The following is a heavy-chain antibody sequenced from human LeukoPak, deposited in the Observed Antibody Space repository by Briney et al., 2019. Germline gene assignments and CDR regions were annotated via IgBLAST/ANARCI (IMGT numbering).Heavy chain of an antibody. J-gene: IGHJ6*02. CDR3: AKALGGSGSLVCMDV. Sequence: GGSLRLSCAASGFTFSSYGMHWVRQAPGKGLEWVSGISWNSGSIGYADSVKGRFTISRDNAKNSLYLQMNSLRAEDTALYYCAKALGGSGSLVCMDVWGQGTTVTVSS. CDR1: GFTFSSYG. V-gene: IGHV3-9*01. D-gene: IGHD3-10*01. CDR2: ISWNSGSI.